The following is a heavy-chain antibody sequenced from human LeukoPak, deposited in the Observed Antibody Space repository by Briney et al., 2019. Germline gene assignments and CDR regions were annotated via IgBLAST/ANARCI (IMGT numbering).Heavy chain of an antibody. CDR3: APRGNIEHSYVYGKWLDP. CDR1: GGSFTAYY. D-gene: IGHD5-18*01. J-gene: IGHJ5*02. CDR2: INHSGST. V-gene: IGHV4-34*01. Sequence: SDTLSLTCAVYGGSFTAYYWTWIRQPPGKGLEWIGEINHSGSTNYNWSLRSRVTISVDTSYKQFSLRLSSVTAADTAVYYCAPRGNIEHSYVYGKWLDPWGQGTRVTVSS.